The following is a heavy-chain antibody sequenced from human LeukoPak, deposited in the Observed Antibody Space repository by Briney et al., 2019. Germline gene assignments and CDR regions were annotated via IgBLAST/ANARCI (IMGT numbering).Heavy chain of an antibody. CDR2: ISYDGSNK. CDR1: GFTFSSYG. V-gene: IGHV3-30*18. J-gene: IGHJ4*02. D-gene: IGHD5-24*01. Sequence: PGRSLRLSCAASGFTFSSYGMHWVRQAPVKGLEWVAVISYDGSNKYYADSVKGRFTISRDNSKNTLYLQMNSLRAEDTAVYYCAKGERDGYKNTFDYWGQGTLVTVSS. CDR3: AKGERDGYKNTFDY.